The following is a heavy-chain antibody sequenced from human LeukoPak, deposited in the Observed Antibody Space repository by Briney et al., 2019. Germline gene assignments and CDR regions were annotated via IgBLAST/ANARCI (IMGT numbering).Heavy chain of an antibody. CDR1: GFTFSSYS. Sequence: GGSLRLSCAASGFTFSSYSMNWVRQAPGKGLEWVSSISSSSSYIYYADSVKGRFTISRDNAKNSLYLQMNSLRAEDTAVYYCARDMVEVRGVIRGSYYYYYYMDVWGKGTTVTVSS. CDR3: ARDMVEVRGVIRGSYYYYYYMDV. V-gene: IGHV3-21*04. CDR2: ISSSSSYI. D-gene: IGHD3-10*01. J-gene: IGHJ6*03.